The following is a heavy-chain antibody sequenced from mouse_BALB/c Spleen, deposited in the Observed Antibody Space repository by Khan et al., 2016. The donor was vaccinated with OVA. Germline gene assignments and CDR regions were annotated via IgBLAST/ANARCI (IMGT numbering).Heavy chain of an antibody. CDR2: ISDAGSYT. J-gene: IGHJ3*01. CDR3: ARGYYGYPFAY. D-gene: IGHD2-2*01. Sequence: EVELVESGGGLVKPGGSTKLSCAASGFTFSDYYMYWVRQTPEKRLEWVATISDAGSYTYYPDSVMGRFTISRDDAKNDLYLQMSSLKSEDTAIYYCARGYYGYPFAYWGQGTLVTVSA. V-gene: IGHV5-4*02. CDR1: GFTFSDYY.